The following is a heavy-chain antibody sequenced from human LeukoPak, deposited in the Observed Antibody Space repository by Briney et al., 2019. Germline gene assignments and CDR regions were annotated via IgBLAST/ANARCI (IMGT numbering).Heavy chain of an antibody. J-gene: IGHJ4*02. V-gene: IGHV1-18*01. CDR1: SYTFTSYG. D-gene: IGHD6-19*01. Sequence: ASVKVSCKASSYTFTSYGISWVRQAPGQGLEWMGWISAYNGNTNYAQKLQGRVTMTTDTSTSTAYMELRSLRSDDTAVYYCARDESIAVAGTHPGYWGQGTLVTASS. CDR3: ARDESIAVAGTHPGY. CDR2: ISAYNGNT.